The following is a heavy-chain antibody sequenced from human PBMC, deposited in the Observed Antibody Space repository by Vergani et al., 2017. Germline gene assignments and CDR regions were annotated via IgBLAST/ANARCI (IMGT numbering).Heavy chain of an antibody. D-gene: IGHD6-19*01. V-gene: IGHV3-23*01. CDR2: LSASDRRT. CDR3: AKGDRSEVAGTFGSFDI. J-gene: IGHJ3*02. CDR1: GFTFIMHA. Sequence: EVQLLESGGDLVQPGGSLRLSCAASGFTFIMHAMSWVRQAPGKGLEWVSTLSASDRRTHYADSVKGRFTISRDISKNTLFLNMNSLRPEDTAVYYCAKGDRSEVAGTFGSFDIWGQGTMVTVSS.